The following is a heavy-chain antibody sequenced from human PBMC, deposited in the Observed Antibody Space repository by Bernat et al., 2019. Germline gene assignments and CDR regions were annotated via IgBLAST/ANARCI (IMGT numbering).Heavy chain of an antibody. CDR3: ARGDDSSGYYAAIDY. J-gene: IGHJ4*02. CDR1: GGTISSGDYY. D-gene: IGHD3-22*01. Sequence: QVQLQESGPGLVKPSQTLSLTCTVSGGTISSGDYYWSWIRQPPGKGLEWIGYIYYSGSTYYNPSLKSRVTISVDMSKNQCSLKLSSVTAAYTAVYYCARGDDSSGYYAAIDYWGQGTLVTVSS. V-gene: IGHV4-30-4*01. CDR2: IYYSGST.